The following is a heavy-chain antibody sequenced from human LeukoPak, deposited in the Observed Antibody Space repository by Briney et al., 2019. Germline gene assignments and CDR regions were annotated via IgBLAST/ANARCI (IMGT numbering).Heavy chain of an antibody. Sequence: SETLSLTCAVYGGFVSGYYWSWIRQPPGKGREWIVEISHRGRTHYNPSLKGRVTMSVDTSKNQFALEVDSVTAADTAVYYCARIPLYFLEPFDYGGQGSLVTVSS. CDR2: ISHRGRT. J-gene: IGHJ4*02. V-gene: IGHV4-34*01. D-gene: IGHD3-3*01. CDR1: GGFVSGYY. CDR3: ARIPLYFLEPFDY.